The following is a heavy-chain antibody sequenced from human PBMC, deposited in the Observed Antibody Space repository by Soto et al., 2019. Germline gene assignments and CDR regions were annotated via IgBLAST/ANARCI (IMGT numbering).Heavy chain of an antibody. Sequence: QVQLVQSGAEVKKPGASVRVSCKASGYTFISYAIHWARQAPGQRLEWMGWINAGNGNTKYSQKFQGRVTITRDTSANTAYMELSRLTTEDTAIYYCAIPASYLIAAFDLWGQGTMVTVSS. CDR3: AIPASYLIAAFDL. CDR2: INAGNGNT. V-gene: IGHV1-3*01. D-gene: IGHD2-21*01. J-gene: IGHJ3*01. CDR1: GYTFISYA.